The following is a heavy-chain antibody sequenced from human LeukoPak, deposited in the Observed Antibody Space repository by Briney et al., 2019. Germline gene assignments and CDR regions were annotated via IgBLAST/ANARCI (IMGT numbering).Heavy chain of an antibody. V-gene: IGHV3-30-3*01. Sequence: GGSLRLSCAASGFTFSSYAMHWVRQAPGKGLEWVAVISYDGSNKYYADSVKGRFTISRDNSKNTLYLQMNSLRAEDTAVYYCAREPAGQFDYWGQGTLVTVSS. J-gene: IGHJ4*02. CDR2: ISYDGSNK. D-gene: IGHD2-2*01. CDR1: GFTFSSYA. CDR3: AREPAGQFDY.